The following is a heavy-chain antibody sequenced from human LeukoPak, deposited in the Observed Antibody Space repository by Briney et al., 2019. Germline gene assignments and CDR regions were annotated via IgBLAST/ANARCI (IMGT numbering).Heavy chain of an antibody. CDR1: GYTFTGYY. Sequence: ASVNVSCKASGYTFTGYYMHWVRQAPGQGLEWMGWINPNSGGTNYAQKFQGRVTMTRDTSISTAYMELSRLRSDDTAVYYCASTNYYGSGSYYKWGQGTLVTVSS. D-gene: IGHD3-10*01. CDR3: ASTNYYGSGSYYK. J-gene: IGHJ4*02. CDR2: INPNSGGT. V-gene: IGHV1-2*02.